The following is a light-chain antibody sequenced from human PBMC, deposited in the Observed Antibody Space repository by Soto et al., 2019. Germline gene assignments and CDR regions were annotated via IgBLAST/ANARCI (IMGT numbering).Light chain of an antibody. CDR3: QYYESSNLV. J-gene: IGLJ2*01. CDR1: SGSIASNY. V-gene: IGLV6-57*01. Sequence: NFMLTQPHSVSESPGKTVTISCTRSSGSIASNYVQWYQQRPGSSPNTVIYEDNQRPSGVPDRCSSSIDSSSNSASLTISGLKTEHEADYYCQYYESSNLVFGGGTKLTVL. CDR2: EDN.